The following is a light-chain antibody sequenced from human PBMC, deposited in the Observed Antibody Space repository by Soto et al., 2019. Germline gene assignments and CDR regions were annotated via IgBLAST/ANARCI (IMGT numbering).Light chain of an antibody. V-gene: IGKV1-39*01. CDR2: GAF. Sequence: DIQMTQSPSSLSASLGDRVTIPCRASQSIGSRLNWYQQRPGKAPKLLIYGAFRLHSGVPSRFSGSGFGTDFTLTITSLQPEDFATYYCQQGKSFPLTFGGGTKVEI. CDR3: QQGKSFPLT. J-gene: IGKJ4*01. CDR1: QSIGSR.